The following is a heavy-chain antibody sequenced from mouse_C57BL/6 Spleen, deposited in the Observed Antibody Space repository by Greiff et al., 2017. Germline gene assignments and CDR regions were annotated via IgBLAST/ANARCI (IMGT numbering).Heavy chain of an antibody. V-gene: IGHV1-42*01. CDR1: GYSFTGYY. J-gene: IGHJ2*01. CDR3: ARSNYGSFFFDY. Sequence: VQLQQSGPELVKPGASVKISCKASGYSFTGYYMNWVKQSPEKSLEWIGEINPSTGGTTYNQKFKAKATLTVDKSSSTAYMQLKSLTSEDSAVYYCARSNYGSFFFDYWGQGTTLTVSS. CDR2: INPSTGGT. D-gene: IGHD1-1*01.